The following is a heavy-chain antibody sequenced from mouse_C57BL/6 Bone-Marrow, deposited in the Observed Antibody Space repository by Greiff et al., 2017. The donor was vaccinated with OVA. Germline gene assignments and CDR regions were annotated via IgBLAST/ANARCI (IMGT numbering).Heavy chain of an antibody. CDR2: INPSSGYT. D-gene: IGHD2-2*01. V-gene: IGHV1-4*01. CDR1: GYTFTSYT. Sequence: QVQLQQSGAELARPGASVKMSCKASGYTFTSYTMHWVKQRPGQGLEWIGYINPSSGYTKYNQKFKDKATLTADKSSSTAYMQLSSLTSEDSAVYYCASTGGGYPFAYWGQGTLVTVSA. CDR3: ASTGGGYPFAY. J-gene: IGHJ3*01.